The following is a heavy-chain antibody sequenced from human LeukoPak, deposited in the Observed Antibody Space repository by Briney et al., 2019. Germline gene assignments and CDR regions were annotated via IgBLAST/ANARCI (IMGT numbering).Heavy chain of an antibody. V-gene: IGHV3-23*01. CDR2: ISGSGGST. D-gene: IGHD3-22*01. Sequence: PGGSLRLSCAASGFTFSSYAMSWVRQAPGKGLEWVSAISGSGGSTYYADSVKGRFTISRDNSKNTLHLQMNSLRAEDTAVYYCAKDPADSSGYYSDWFDPWGQGTLVTVSS. CDR3: AKDPADSSGYYSDWFDP. CDR1: GFTFSSYA. J-gene: IGHJ5*02.